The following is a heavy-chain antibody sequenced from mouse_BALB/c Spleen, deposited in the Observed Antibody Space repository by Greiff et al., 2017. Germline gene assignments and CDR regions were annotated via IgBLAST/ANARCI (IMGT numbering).Heavy chain of an antibody. Sequence: EVQVVESGGGLVKPGGSLKLSCAASGFTFSSYAMSWVRQSPEKRLEWVAEISSGGSYTYYPDTVTGRFTISRDNAKNTLYLEMSSLRSEDTAMYYCARDFLSMITTGFAYWGQGTLVTVSA. V-gene: IGHV5-9-4*01. CDR3: ARDFLSMITTGFAY. CDR1: GFTFSSYA. J-gene: IGHJ3*01. CDR2: ISSGGSYT. D-gene: IGHD2-4*01.